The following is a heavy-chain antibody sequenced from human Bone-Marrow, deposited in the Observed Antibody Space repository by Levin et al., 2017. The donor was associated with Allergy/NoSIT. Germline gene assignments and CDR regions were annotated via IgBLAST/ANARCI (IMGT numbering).Heavy chain of an antibody. J-gene: IGHJ5*01. V-gene: IGHV3-23*01. CDR3: VRDPGADTPCYTDNWFDS. CDR2: IRGSNT. CDR1: GFTFSTYA. Sequence: GESLKISCAASGFTFSTYAMSWVRQAPGKGLEWVSAIRGSNTFYGDPAKGRFTISRDNSKNILYLQMSGLRAEDTALSYCVRDPGADTPCYTDNWFDSWGPGILVTVSS. D-gene: IGHD2-15*01.